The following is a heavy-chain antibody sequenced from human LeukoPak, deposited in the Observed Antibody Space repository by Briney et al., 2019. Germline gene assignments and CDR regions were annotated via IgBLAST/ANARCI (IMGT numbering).Heavy chain of an antibody. J-gene: IGHJ4*02. V-gene: IGHV4-39*01. CDR2: IYYSGST. CDR1: GGSTSSSSYY. CDR3: ARPQVELGSFDY. D-gene: IGHD3-16*01. Sequence: SETLSFTCTVSGGSTSSSSYYWGWIRQPPGKGLEWIGSIYYSGSTYYNPSLKSRVTIPVDTSKNQFSLKLSSVTAADTAVYYCARPQVELGSFDYWGQGTLVTVSS.